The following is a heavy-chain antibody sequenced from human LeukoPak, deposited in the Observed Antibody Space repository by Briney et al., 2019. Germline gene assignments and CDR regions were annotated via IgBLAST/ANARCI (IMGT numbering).Heavy chain of an antibody. J-gene: IGHJ4*02. V-gene: IGHV3-23*01. CDR2: ISGSGGST. Sequence: QTGGSLRLSCAASGFTFSSYAMIWVRQAPGKGLEWVSAISGSGGSTYYADSVKGRFTISRDNSKNTLYLQMNSLRAEDTAVYYCAKDWGIFGVVISDYWGQGTLVTVSS. CDR3: AKDWGIFGVVISDY. D-gene: IGHD3-3*01. CDR1: GFTFSSYA.